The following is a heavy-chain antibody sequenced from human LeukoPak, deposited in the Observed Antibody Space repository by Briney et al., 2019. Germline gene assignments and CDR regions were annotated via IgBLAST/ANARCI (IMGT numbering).Heavy chain of an antibody. CDR1: GDSVSSNSAA. CDR2: TYYRSKWFN. D-gene: IGHD3-22*01. J-gene: IGHJ4*02. V-gene: IGHV6-1*01. CDR3: ARTYDSTNYYFFYS. Sequence: SQTLSLTFAISGDSVSSNSAAWNWIRQSPSRGLEWLGRTYYRSKWFNDYAVSVKSRITINPDTSKNQFSLQLNSVTPEDTAVYYCARTYDSTNYYFFYSWGQGTLVTVSS.